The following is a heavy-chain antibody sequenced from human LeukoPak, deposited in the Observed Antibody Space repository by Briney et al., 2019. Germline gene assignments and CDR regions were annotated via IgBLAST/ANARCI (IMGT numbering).Heavy chain of an antibody. CDR1: GFTFSSYA. D-gene: IGHD6-13*01. CDR2: ISYDGSNK. J-gene: IGHJ4*02. V-gene: IGHV3-30-3*01. CDR3: ARDDSVYRIAAAGTNY. Sequence: PGRSLRLSCAASGFTFSSYAMHWVRQAPGEGLEWVAVISYDGSNKYYADSVKGRFTISRDNSKNTLYLQMNSLRAEDTAVYYCARDDSVYRIAAAGTNYWGQGTLVTVSS.